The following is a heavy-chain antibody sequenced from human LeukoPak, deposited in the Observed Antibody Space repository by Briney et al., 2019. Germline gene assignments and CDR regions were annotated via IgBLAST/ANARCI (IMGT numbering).Heavy chain of an antibody. CDR3: ARSNQHDYDAFDI. J-gene: IGHJ3*02. CDR2: ISSIRNYI. Sequence: PRGSLRLSCAASKFTFSDYSMSWVRQAPGKGLEWVSSISSIRNYIYYADSVKGRFTVSRDNAKNSLYLQMNSLRAEDTAVYYCARSNQHDYDAFDIWGQGTMVTVSS. CDR1: KFTFSDYS. D-gene: IGHD4-11*01. V-gene: IGHV3-21*01.